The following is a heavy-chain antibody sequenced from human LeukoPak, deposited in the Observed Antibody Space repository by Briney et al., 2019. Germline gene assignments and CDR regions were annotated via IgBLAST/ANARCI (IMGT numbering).Heavy chain of an antibody. V-gene: IGHV1-18*01. D-gene: IGHD1-26*01. CDR3: ASAPLMGGRGDAFDI. CDR2: ISAYNGNT. CDR1: GYTFTSYG. Sequence: GASVKVSCKASGYTFTSYGISWVRQAPGQGLEWMGWISAYNGNTNYAQKLQGRVTMTTDTSTSTAYMELRSLRSDDTAVYYCASAPLMGGRGDAFDIWGQGTMVTVSS. J-gene: IGHJ3*02.